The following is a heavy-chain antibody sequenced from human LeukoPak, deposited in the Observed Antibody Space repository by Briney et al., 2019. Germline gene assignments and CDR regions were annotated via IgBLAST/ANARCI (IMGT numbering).Heavy chain of an antibody. Sequence: GRSLRLSCAASGFTFSSYGMHWVRQAPGKGLEWVAVISYDGSNKYYADSVKGRFTISRDNSKNTLYLQMNSLRTEDTAVYYCAKSYNWYDVGAFDIWGQGTMVTVSS. CDR3: AKSYNWYDVGAFDI. CDR1: GFTFSSYG. CDR2: ISYDGSNK. D-gene: IGHD1-20*01. J-gene: IGHJ3*02. V-gene: IGHV3-30*18.